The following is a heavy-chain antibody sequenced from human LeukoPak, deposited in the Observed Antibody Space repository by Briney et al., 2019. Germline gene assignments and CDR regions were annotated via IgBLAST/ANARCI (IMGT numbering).Heavy chain of an antibody. CDR3: ARAKDYYYGVDV. CDR2: ISYDGSNK. Sequence: GGSLRLSCAASGFTFSSYAMHWVRQAPGKGLEWVAVISYDGSNKYYADSVKGRFTISRDNSKNTLYLQMNSLRAEDTAVYYCARAKDYYYGVDVWGQGTTVTVSS. V-gene: IGHV3-30-3*01. CDR1: GFTFSSYA. J-gene: IGHJ6*02.